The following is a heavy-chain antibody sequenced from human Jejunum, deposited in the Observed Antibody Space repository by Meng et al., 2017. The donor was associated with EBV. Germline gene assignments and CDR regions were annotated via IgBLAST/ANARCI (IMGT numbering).Heavy chain of an antibody. Sequence: VQLQRWGEGLLKPSVALSLTCAVYRGSFSGYYWSWIRQHPGKGLEWIGEINHSGSTNYNPSLRSRVTISVETSKNQFSLRLNSVTAADTAVYYCARVAFSCTTRSLDSWGQGTLVTVSS. V-gene: IGHV4-34*01. J-gene: IGHJ4*02. CDR3: ARVAFSCTTRSLDS. CDR2: INHSGST. D-gene: IGHD2-2*01. CDR1: RGSFSGYY.